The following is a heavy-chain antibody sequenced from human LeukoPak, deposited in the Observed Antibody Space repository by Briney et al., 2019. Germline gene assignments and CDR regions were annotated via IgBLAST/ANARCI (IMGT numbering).Heavy chain of an antibody. CDR1: GFTFSSYA. CDR2: ISYDGSNK. V-gene: IGHV3-30*04. CDR3: ARMFWGFDY. J-gene: IGHJ4*02. D-gene: IGHD3-10*02. Sequence: PGRSLRLSCAASGFTFSSYAMHWVRQAPGKGLEWVAVISYDGSNKYYADSVKGRFTISRDNSKNTLYLQMISLRAEDTAVYYCARMFWGFDYWGQGTLVTVSS.